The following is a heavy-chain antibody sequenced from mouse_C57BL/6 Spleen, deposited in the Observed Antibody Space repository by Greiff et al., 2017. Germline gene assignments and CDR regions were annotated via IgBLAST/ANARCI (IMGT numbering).Heavy chain of an antibody. V-gene: IGHV1-26*01. CDR3: ARGGKIGSSPLYYFDY. CDR2: INPNNGGT. D-gene: IGHD1-1*01. Sequence: VQLQQSGPELVKPGASVKISCKASGYTFTDYYMNWVKQSHGKSLEWIGDINPNNGGTSYNQKFKGKATLTVDKSSSTAYMELRSLTSEDSAVYYCARGGKIGSSPLYYFDYWGQGTTLTVSS. J-gene: IGHJ2*01. CDR1: GYTFTDYY.